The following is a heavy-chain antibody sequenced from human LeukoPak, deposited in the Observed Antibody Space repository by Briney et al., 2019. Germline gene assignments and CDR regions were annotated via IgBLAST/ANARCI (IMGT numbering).Heavy chain of an antibody. Sequence: PGGSLRLSCAASGFTFSSYAMHWVRQAPGKGLEWVSGISWNSGSIGYADSVKGRFTISRDNAKNSLYLQMNSLRAEDTALYYCAKTKDLGGSCLDYWGQGTLVTVSS. CDR1: GFTFSSYA. CDR3: AKTKDLGGSCLDY. V-gene: IGHV3-9*01. J-gene: IGHJ4*02. CDR2: ISWNSGSI. D-gene: IGHD2-15*01.